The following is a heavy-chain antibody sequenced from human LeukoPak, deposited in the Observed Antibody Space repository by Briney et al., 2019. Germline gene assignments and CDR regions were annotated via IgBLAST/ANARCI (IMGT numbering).Heavy chain of an antibody. Sequence: SETLSLTCTVSGGSISSSSYYWGWIRQPPGKGLEWIGSIYYSGSTYYNPSLKSRVTISVDTSKNQFSLKLSSVTAADTAVYYCARAALRSITMIVVVPNWFDPWGQGTLVTVSS. J-gene: IGHJ5*02. CDR2: IYYSGST. CDR1: GGSISSSSYY. CDR3: ARAALRSITMIVVVPNWFDP. V-gene: IGHV4-39*07. D-gene: IGHD3-22*01.